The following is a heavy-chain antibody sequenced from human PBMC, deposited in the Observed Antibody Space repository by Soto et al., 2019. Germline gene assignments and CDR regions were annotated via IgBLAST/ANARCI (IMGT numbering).Heavy chain of an antibody. D-gene: IGHD2-2*01. V-gene: IGHV4-59*01. CDR1: GGSISSYY. J-gene: IGHJ4*02. Sequence: SETLSLTCTVSGGSISSYYWSWIRQPPGKGLEWIGYIYYSGSTNYNPSLKSRVTISVDTSKNQFSLKLSSVTAADTAVYYCAREYAFSSDYWGQGTVVTVSS. CDR2: IYYSGST. CDR3: AREYAFSSDY.